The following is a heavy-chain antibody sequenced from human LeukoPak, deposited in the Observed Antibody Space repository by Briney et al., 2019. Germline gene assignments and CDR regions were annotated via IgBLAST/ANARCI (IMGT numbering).Heavy chain of an antibody. CDR2: IRYDGSNK. V-gene: IGHV3-30*02. CDR3: AKDSLWFGELWYFDY. D-gene: IGHD3-10*01. Sequence: PGGSLRLSCAASGFTFSSYGMHWVRQAPGKELEWVAFIRYDGSNKYYADSVKGRFTISRDNSKNTLYLQMNSLRAEDTAVYYCAKDSLWFGELWYFDYWGQGTLVTVSS. CDR1: GFTFSSYG. J-gene: IGHJ4*02.